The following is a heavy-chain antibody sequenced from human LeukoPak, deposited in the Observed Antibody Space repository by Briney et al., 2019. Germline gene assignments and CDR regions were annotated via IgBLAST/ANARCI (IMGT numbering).Heavy chain of an antibody. CDR1: GGSISSSSYY. CDR3: AERAEEWLGKESYFEQ. D-gene: IGHD6-19*01. CDR2: IYYSGST. J-gene: IGHJ4*02. V-gene: IGHV4-39*01. Sequence: SETLSLTCTVSGGSISSSSYYWGWIRQPPGKGLEWIGSIYYSGSTYYNPSLKSRVTISVDTSKNQFSLKLSSVTAADTAVYYFAERAEEWLGKESYFEQWGQGTLVTVSS.